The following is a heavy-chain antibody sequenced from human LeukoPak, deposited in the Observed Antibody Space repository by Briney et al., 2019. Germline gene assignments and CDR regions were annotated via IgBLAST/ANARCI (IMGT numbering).Heavy chain of an antibody. J-gene: IGHJ4*02. D-gene: IGHD2-15*01. CDR3: GSFYETH. CDR2: INSDGSWT. Sequence: GGSLRLSCAASGNYWMHWVRQAPGKGLVWVSHINSDGSWTGYADSVKGRFTISKDNAKNTVYLQMNNLRAEDTAVYYCGSFYETHWGRGTLVTVSS. CDR1: GNYW. V-gene: IGHV3-74*01.